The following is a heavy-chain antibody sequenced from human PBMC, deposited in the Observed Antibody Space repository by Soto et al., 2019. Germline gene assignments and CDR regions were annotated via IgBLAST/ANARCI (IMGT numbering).Heavy chain of an antibody. Sequence: GGSLRLSCAASGFTFSSYAMSWVRQAPGKGLEWVSAISGSGGSTYYADSVKGRFTISRDNSKNTLYLQMNSLRAEDTAVYYCASPSGAYNWNSVFQHWGQGTLVTVSS. V-gene: IGHV3-23*01. J-gene: IGHJ1*01. CDR3: ASPSGAYNWNSVFQH. CDR1: GFTFSSYA. CDR2: ISGSGGST. D-gene: IGHD1-7*01.